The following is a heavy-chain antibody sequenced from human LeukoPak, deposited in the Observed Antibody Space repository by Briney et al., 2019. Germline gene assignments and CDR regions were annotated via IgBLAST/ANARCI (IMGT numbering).Heavy chain of an antibody. CDR3: ARDRGGYYDFWSGYLSFDY. J-gene: IGHJ4*02. D-gene: IGHD3-3*01. CDR2: IIPIFGTA. Sequence: GASVKVSCKASGGTFSSYAISWVRQAPGQGLEWMGRIIPIFGTANYAQKFQGRVTITTDESTCTAYMELSSLRSEDTAVYYCARDRGGYYDFWSGYLSFDYWGQGTLVTVSS. V-gene: IGHV1-69*05. CDR1: GGTFSSYA.